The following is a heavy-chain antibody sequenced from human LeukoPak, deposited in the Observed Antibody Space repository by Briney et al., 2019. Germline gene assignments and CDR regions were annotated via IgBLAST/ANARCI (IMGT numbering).Heavy chain of an antibody. V-gene: IGHV3-66*01. CDR1: GFTVSSNY. D-gene: IGHD3-10*01. CDR2: IYSGGST. Sequence: GGSLRLSCAASGFTVSSNYMSWVRQAPGKGLEWVSVIYSGGSTYYADSVKGRFTISRDNSKNTLYLQMNSLRAEDTAVYYCAKGGWFGELVSRNFDYWGQGTLVTVSS. CDR3: AKGGWFGELVSRNFDY. J-gene: IGHJ4*02.